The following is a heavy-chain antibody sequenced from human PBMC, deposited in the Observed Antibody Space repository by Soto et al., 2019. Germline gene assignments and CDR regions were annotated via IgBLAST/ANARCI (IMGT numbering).Heavy chain of an antibody. Sequence: QITLKESGPTLVKPTQTLTLTCTFSGFSLSTSGVGVGWVLQPPGKALEWLALIYWDDDKRYSPSLKSRLTITKDTSKNHVVLTMTNMDPVDTATYYCVHDDVAQQGVDYWGQGTLVTVSS. CDR3: VHDDVAQQGVDY. D-gene: IGHD5-12*01. J-gene: IGHJ4*02. CDR1: GFSLSTSGVG. CDR2: IYWDDDK. V-gene: IGHV2-5*02.